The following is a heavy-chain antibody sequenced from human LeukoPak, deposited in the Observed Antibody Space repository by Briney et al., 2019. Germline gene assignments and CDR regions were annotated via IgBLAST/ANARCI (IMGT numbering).Heavy chain of an antibody. V-gene: IGHV3-15*01. CDR2: IKSRPDGGTT. D-gene: IGHD3/OR15-3a*01. CDR1: GFTFSSYA. Sequence: GGSLRLSCAASGFTFSSYAMRWLRQAPGKGLEWVGRIKSRPDGGTTDYVAPVKDRFTISRDDYKNTLYLQMNSLRTEHTAVYYCTTWTSRWGQGTLVTVSS. CDR3: TTWTSR. J-gene: IGHJ4*02.